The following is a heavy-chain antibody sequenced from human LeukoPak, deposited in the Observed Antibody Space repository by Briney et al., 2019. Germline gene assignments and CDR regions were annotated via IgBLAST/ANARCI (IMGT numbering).Heavy chain of an antibody. D-gene: IGHD6-19*01. Sequence: SETLSLTCTVSGGSISSYYWSWIRQPPGKGLEWIGYIYYSRSTNYKPSLKSRVTISVDTSKNQFSLKLSSVTAADTAVYYCARTTGYSSGFDYWGQGTLVTVSS. J-gene: IGHJ4*02. V-gene: IGHV4-59*01. CDR1: GGSISSYY. CDR3: ARTTGYSSGFDY. CDR2: IYYSRST.